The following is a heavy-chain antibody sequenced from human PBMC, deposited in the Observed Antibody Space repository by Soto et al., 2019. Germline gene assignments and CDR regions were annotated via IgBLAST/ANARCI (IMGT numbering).Heavy chain of an antibody. CDR3: ARGSSRWDF. CDR1: GGSISSFY. D-gene: IGHD6-13*01. CDR2: IYSGGRS. V-gene: IGHV4-4*07. J-gene: IGHJ4*02. Sequence: SETLSLTCTVSGGSISSFYWSWIRQPAGKGLEWIGRIYSGGRSNYNPSLKSRVTMSVDTSKNQFSLRLSSVTAADTAMYYCARGSSRWDFWGRGTLVTVSS.